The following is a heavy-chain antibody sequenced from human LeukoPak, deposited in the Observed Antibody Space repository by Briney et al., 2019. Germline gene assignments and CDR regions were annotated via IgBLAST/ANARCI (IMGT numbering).Heavy chain of an antibody. CDR3: ARDQVVRGVTSNYYYYYMDV. J-gene: IGHJ6*03. D-gene: IGHD3-10*01. Sequence: PSETLSLTCTVSGGSISSGSYYWSWIRQPAGKGLEWIGRIYTSGSTNYNPSLKSRVTISVDTSKNQFSLKLSSVTAADTAVYYCARDQVVRGVTSNYYYYYMDVWGKGTTVTISS. CDR1: GGSISSGSYY. V-gene: IGHV4-61*02. CDR2: IYTSGST.